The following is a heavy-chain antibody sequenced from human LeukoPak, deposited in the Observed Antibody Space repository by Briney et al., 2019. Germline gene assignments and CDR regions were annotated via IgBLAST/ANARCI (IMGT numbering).Heavy chain of an antibody. D-gene: IGHD6-19*01. Sequence: GGSLRLSCAASGFTFSSYAMHWVRQAPGKGLEWVAVISYDGSNKYYADSVKGRFTISRDNSKNTLYLQMNSLRAEDTAVYYCARDRVGHSSGWYEYYFDYWGQGTLVTVSS. CDR3: ARDRVGHSSGWYEYYFDY. V-gene: IGHV3-30-3*01. CDR2: ISYDGSNK. CDR1: GFTFSSYA. J-gene: IGHJ4*02.